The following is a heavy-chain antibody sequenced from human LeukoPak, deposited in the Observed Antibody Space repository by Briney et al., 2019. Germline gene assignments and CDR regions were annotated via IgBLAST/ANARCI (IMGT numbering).Heavy chain of an antibody. CDR3: ARGAGSYEYYMDV. Sequence: GGSLRLSCAASGFTVSSNYMSWVRQAPGKGLEWVSVIYSGGSTYYADSVKGRFTISRDNSKNTLYLQMNSLRAEDTAVYYSARGAGSYEYYMDVWGKGTTVTVSS. CDR2: IYSGGST. CDR1: GFTVSSNY. J-gene: IGHJ6*03. D-gene: IGHD3-10*01. V-gene: IGHV3-53*01.